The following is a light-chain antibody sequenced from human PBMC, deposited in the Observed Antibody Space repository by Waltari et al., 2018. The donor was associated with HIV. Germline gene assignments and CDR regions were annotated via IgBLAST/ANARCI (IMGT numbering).Light chain of an antibody. CDR2: EVS. V-gene: IGLV2-23*02. Sequence: QSALTQPASVSGSPGQSITITCTGTSSHVGGYNLFSWYQQHPGKAPKLMIYEVSKGPSGVSNRFSGSKSGNTASLTISGLQAEDEADYYCCAYAGSTTYVIFGGGTKLTVL. CDR3: CAYAGSTTYVI. CDR1: SSHVGGYNL. J-gene: IGLJ2*01.